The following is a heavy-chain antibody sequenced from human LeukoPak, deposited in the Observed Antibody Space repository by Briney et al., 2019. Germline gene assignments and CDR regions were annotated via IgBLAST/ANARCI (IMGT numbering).Heavy chain of an antibody. CDR1: GGSISSYY. Sequence: SETLSLTCTVSGGSISSYYWSWIRQPPGKGLEWIGSIYYSGSTYYNPSLKSRVTISVDTSKNQFSLKLSSVTAADTAVYYCARDLPRGYSGYDAFDIWGQGTMVTVSS. CDR2: IYYSGST. D-gene: IGHD5-12*01. V-gene: IGHV4-39*07. J-gene: IGHJ3*02. CDR3: ARDLPRGYSGYDAFDI.